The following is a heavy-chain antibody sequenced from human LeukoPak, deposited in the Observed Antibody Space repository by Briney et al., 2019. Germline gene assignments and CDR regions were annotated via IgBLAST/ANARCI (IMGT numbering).Heavy chain of an antibody. V-gene: IGHV4-39*01. Sequence: SETLSLTCTVSGGSISSSSYYWRWIRQPPGKGLEWIGSIYYSGSTYYNPSLKSRVTISVDTSENQFSLKLSSATAADTAVSYCARRSGITIFGVVTHYFDYWGQATLVTVSS. CDR3: ARRSGITIFGVVTHYFDY. J-gene: IGHJ4*02. D-gene: IGHD3-3*01. CDR1: GGSISSSSYY. CDR2: IYYSGST.